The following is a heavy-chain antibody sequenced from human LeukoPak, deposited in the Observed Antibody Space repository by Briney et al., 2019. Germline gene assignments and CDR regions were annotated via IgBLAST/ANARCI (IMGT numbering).Heavy chain of an antibody. D-gene: IGHD6-19*01. CDR3: VRGDGGYSSGSVDY. V-gene: IGHV3-48*03. Sequence: PGGSLRLSCAASGFTFSSYAMSWVRQAPGKGLEWVSYISTSGGTIYYADSVKGRFTISRDNAKNSLYLQMNSLRAEDTGVYYCVRGDGGYSSGSVDYWGQGTLVTVSS. J-gene: IGHJ4*02. CDR1: GFTFSSYA. CDR2: ISTSGGTI.